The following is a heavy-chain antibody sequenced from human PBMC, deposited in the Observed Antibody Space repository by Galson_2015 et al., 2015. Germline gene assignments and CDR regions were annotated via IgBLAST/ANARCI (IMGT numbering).Heavy chain of an antibody. CDR2: MNSNSGDT. Sequence: SVKVSCKASGYTFTSYDINWVRQATGQGLEWMGWMNSNSGDTGYAQKFQGRVTMTRSTSISTAYMELSNLRSEDTAVYYCVRGPRNWGFDYWGQGTLLTVSS. D-gene: IGHD7-27*01. CDR3: VRGPRNWGFDY. J-gene: IGHJ4*02. CDR1: GYTFTSYD. V-gene: IGHV1-8*01.